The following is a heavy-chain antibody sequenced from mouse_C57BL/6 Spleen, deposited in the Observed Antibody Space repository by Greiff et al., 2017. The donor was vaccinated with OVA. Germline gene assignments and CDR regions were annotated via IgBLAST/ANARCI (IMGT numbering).Heavy chain of an antibody. CDR1: GYTFTSYG. Sequence: VLLQQPGAELVKPGASVKLSCTASGYTFTSYGMQWVKQRPGQGLEWIGEIDPSGSSTNYKQTFKGKATLTVDTSSSTAYMQLSSLTSEDSAVYYCARKGDYWGQGTTLTVSS. CDR3: ARKGDY. CDR2: IDPSGSST. V-gene: IGHV1-50*01. J-gene: IGHJ2*01.